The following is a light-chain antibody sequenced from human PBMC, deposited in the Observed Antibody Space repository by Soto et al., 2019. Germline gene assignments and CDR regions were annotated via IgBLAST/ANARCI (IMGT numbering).Light chain of an antibody. CDR1: QSVSSN. CDR2: GAS. CDR3: QQYNIRGT. Sequence: DIVITQSPATLSVSPGERAALSCRASQSVSSNLAWYQQKPGQAPRLLIYGASTRATGIPARFSGSGSGTDFTLTISSLQSEDFAVYYCQQYNIRGTFGGGTKVDIK. V-gene: IGKV3-15*01. J-gene: IGKJ4*01.